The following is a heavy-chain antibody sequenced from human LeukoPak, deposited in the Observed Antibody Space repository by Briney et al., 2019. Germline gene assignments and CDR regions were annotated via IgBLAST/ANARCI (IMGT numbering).Heavy chain of an antibody. Sequence: PSETLSLTCTVSGGSISSYYWSWIRQPPGKGLEWIGYIHYSGSTNYNPSLKSRLTISVETSKNQFSLKLRSVTAADTAVYYCARKGSRFTFDYWGQGTLVTVSS. CDR1: GGSISSYY. J-gene: IGHJ4*02. V-gene: IGHV4-59*01. CDR3: ARKGSRFTFDY. D-gene: IGHD1-26*01. CDR2: IHYSGST.